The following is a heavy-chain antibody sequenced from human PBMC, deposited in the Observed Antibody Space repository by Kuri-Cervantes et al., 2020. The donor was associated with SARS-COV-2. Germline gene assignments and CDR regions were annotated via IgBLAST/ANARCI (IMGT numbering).Heavy chain of an antibody. CDR2: ISSSSSTI. J-gene: IGHJ6*02. CDR3: ARGYCSSTSCYTDYYYGMDV. D-gene: IGHD2-2*02. Sequence: GGSLRLSCAASGFTFSSYSMNWVRQAPGKGLEWVSYISSSSSTIYYAESVKGRFTISRDNSKNTLYLQMNSLRAEDTAVYYCARGYCSSTSCYTDYYYGMDVWGQGTTVTVSS. CDR1: GFTFSSYS. V-gene: IGHV3-48*01.